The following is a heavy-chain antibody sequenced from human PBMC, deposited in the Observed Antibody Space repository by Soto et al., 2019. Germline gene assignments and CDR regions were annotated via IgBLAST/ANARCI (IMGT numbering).Heavy chain of an antibody. D-gene: IGHD2-21*01. CDR3: ATFLPTYLLVNY. J-gene: IGHJ4*02. CDR1: GGSISSGDYY. Sequence: PSETLSLTCTVSGGSISSGDYYWSWIRQPPGKGLEWIGYIYYSGSTYYNPSLKSRVTISVDTSKNQFSLKLSSVTAADTAVYYCATFLPTYLLVNYWGQGTLVTVSS. V-gene: IGHV4-30-4*01. CDR2: IYYSGST.